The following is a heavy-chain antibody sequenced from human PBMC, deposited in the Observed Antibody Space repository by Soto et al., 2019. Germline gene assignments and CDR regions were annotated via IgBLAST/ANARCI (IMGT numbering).Heavy chain of an antibody. V-gene: IGHV4-39*01. CDR2: IYYSGST. J-gene: IGHJ6*02. D-gene: IGHD3-16*02. CDR3: ARLVMITFGGVIAKILTYYGMDV. Sequence: SETLSLTCPVSGGSISSSSYYWGWIRQPPGKGLEWIGSIYYSGSTYYNPSLKSRVTISVDTSKNQFSLKLSSVTAADTAVYYCARLVMITFGGVIAKILTYYGMDVWGQGTTVTVSS. CDR1: GGSISSSSYY.